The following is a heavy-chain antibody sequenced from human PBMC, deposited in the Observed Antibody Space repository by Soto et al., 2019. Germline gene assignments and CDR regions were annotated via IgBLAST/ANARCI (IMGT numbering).Heavy chain of an antibody. D-gene: IGHD5-12*01. J-gene: IGHJ5*02. CDR1: GDSVSSNTAS. V-gene: IGHV6-1*01. CDR2: TYFRSKWYN. Sequence: SQTLSLTCAISGDSVSSNTASWNWNRQSPSRGLEWLGRTYFRSKWYNDYAVSVKSRIIINPDKSNNQFSLQLNSVTPEDTAVYFCAKGDNLGPKTGYAFDPWGQGIMVTVSS. CDR3: AKGDNLGPKTGYAFDP.